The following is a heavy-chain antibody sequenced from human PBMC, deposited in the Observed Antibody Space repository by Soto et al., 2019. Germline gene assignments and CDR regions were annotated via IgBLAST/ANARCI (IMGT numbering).Heavy chain of an antibody. V-gene: IGHV4-34*01. CDR1: GGSFSGYY. D-gene: IGHD3-9*01. J-gene: IGHJ4*02. CDR3: AITVLYFDWSTPFDY. Sequence: QVQLQQWGAGLLKPSETLSLTCAVYGGSFSGYYWSWIRQPPGKGLEWIGEINHSGSTNYNPSLKSRVTISVDTSKNQFSLKLSSVTAADTAVYYCAITVLYFDWSTPFDYWGQGTLVTVSS. CDR2: INHSGST.